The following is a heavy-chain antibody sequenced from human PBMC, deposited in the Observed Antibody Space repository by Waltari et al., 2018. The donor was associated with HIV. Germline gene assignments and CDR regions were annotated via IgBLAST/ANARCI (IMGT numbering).Heavy chain of an antibody. CDR2: ITRYTANT. D-gene: IGHD3-16*02. J-gene: IGHJ4*02. Sequence: QIRLFQSDHAGRKHGASVTIYCRTSGYPYINYQCTWVRQSLGQRLDWMGGITRYTANTNYTRESQGRVTLTTDAAAATASLELRDLRPDDTAIYFCTRGNIWGSYRYFDYWGPGTLVTVS. CDR1: GYPYINYQ. V-gene: IGHV1-18*01. CDR3: TRGNIWGSYRYFDY.